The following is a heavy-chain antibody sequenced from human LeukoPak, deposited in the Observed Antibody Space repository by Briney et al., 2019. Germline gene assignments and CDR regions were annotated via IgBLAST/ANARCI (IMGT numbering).Heavy chain of an antibody. V-gene: IGHV4-34*01. J-gene: IGHJ4*02. D-gene: IGHD2-15*01. Sequence: PSETLSLTCAVYGGSFSGYYWSWIRQPPGKGLEWIGEINHSGSTNYNPSLKSRVTISVDTSNNQFSLKLSSVTAADTAVYYCARVGYCSGGSCYGLDYWGQGTLVTVSS. CDR1: GGSFSGYY. CDR2: INHSGST. CDR3: ARVGYCSGGSCYGLDY.